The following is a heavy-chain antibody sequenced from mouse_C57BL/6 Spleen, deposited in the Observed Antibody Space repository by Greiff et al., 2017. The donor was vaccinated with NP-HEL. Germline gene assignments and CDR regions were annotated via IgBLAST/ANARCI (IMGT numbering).Heavy chain of an antibody. V-gene: IGHV10-1*01. Sequence: EVHLVESGGGLVQPKGSLKLSCAASGFSFNTYAMNWVRQAPGKGLEWVARIRSKSNNYATYYADSVKDRFTISRDDSESMLYLQMNNLKTEDTAMYYCVRQGYFENYAMDYWGQGTSVTVSS. CDR2: IRSKSNNYAT. D-gene: IGHD2-14*01. J-gene: IGHJ4*01. CDR1: GFSFNTYA. CDR3: VRQGYFENYAMDY.